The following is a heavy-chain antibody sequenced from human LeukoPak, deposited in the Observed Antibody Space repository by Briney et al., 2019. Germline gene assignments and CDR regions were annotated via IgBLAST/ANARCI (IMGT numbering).Heavy chain of an antibody. J-gene: IGHJ4*02. CDR2: IGGSGGTT. Sequence: PGGSLRLSCAASGFTFSSYAISWVRQAPGKGLEWVSSIGGSGGTTFYADSVKGRFTISRDNSKNTLFLQMSSLRAEDTAVYYCAKGYCASTTCYARFENWGQGTLVTVSS. D-gene: IGHD2-2*01. CDR3: AKGYCASTTCYARFEN. CDR1: GFTFSSYA. V-gene: IGHV3-23*01.